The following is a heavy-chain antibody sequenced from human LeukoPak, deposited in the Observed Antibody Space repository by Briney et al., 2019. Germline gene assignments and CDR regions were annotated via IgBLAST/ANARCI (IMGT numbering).Heavy chain of an antibody. D-gene: IGHD3-22*01. J-gene: IGHJ4*02. CDR3: AKDRYDSSGYYPFDY. CDR2: IWYDGSNK. Sequence: PGGSLRLSCAASGFTFSSYGMHCVRQAPGKGLEWVAVIWYDGSNKYYADSVKGRFTISRDNSKNTLYLQMNSLRAEDTAVYYCAKDRYDSSGYYPFDYWGQGTLVTVSS. CDR1: GFTFSSYG. V-gene: IGHV3-33*06.